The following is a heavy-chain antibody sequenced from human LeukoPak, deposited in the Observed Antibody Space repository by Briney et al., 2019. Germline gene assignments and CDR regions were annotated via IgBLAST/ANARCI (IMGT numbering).Heavy chain of an antibody. CDR2: IYYSGST. D-gene: IGHD3-22*01. CDR1: GGSISSSGYY. V-gene: IGHV4-39*07. Sequence: SETLSLTCTVSGGSISSSGYYWGWIRQPPGKGLEWIASIYYSGSTYYNPSLKSRVTISVDTSKNQFSLKLSSVTAADTAVYYCARATYYYGSSGYSNWFDPWGQGTLVTVSS. CDR3: ARATYYYGSSGYSNWFDP. J-gene: IGHJ5*02.